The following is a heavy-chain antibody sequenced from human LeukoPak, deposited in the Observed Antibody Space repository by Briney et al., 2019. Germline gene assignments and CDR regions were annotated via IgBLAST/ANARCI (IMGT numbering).Heavy chain of an antibody. D-gene: IGHD3-16*02. V-gene: IGHV1-69*01. J-gene: IGHJ4*02. CDR3: ARDRLYGDDYVWGSYRLTDY. Sequence: SVKVSRKASGGTFSSYAISWVRQAPGQGLEWMGGIIPIFGTANYAQKFQGRVTITADESTSTAYMELSSLRSEDTAVYYCARDRLYGDDYVWGSYRLTDYWGQGTLVTVSS. CDR1: GGTFSSYA. CDR2: IIPIFGTA.